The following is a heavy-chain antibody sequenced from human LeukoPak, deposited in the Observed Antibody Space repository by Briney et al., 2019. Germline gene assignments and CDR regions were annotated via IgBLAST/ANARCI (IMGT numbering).Heavy chain of an antibody. CDR1: GYTFSSYY. J-gene: IGHJ4*02. V-gene: IGHV1-46*01. CDR2: INPISGST. Sequence: GASVKVSCKASGYTFSSYYMQWVRQAPGQGLEWMGIINPISGSTTYAQKFQGRVTMIRDTSTSTVYMELSSLRLEDTAVYYCARGPYYSSSWYGREGPKDYWGQGTLVTVSS. D-gene: IGHD6-13*01. CDR3: ARGPYYSSSWYGREGPKDY.